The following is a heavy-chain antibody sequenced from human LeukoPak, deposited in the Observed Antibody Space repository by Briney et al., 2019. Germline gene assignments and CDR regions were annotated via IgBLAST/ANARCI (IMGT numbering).Heavy chain of an antibody. CDR3: ARHRDWTFDY. Sequence: GGSLRLSCAASGFTFGSYDMHWVRQAPGKGLEWVAVIWYDGSNKYYADSVKGRFTISRDISKNTLYLQMNSLRAEDTAVYYCARHRDWTFDYWGQGTLVTVSS. V-gene: IGHV3-33*01. CDR1: GFTFGSYD. D-gene: IGHD3/OR15-3a*01. CDR2: IWYDGSNK. J-gene: IGHJ4*02.